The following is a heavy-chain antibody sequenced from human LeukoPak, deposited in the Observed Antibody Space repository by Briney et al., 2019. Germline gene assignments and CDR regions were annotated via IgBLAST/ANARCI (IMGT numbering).Heavy chain of an antibody. D-gene: IGHD1-26*01. CDR2: IRTDGTVT. Sequence: GGSLRLSCSGSGFSFSSFWMHWIRQVPGNGLEWVSRIRTDGTVTTYADSVKGRFTISRDNSKKTMYLPMNSLRSDDTAIYYCVADSGGRSGGGYWGQGAPVTVSS. CDR3: VADSGGRSGGGY. J-gene: IGHJ4*02. CDR1: GFSFSSFW. V-gene: IGHV3-74*01.